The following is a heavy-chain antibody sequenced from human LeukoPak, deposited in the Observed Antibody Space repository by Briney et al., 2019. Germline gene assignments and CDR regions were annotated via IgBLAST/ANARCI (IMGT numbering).Heavy chain of an antibody. J-gene: IGHJ4*02. CDR3: ARDITSHYFDY. D-gene: IGHD1-14*01. Sequence: GRSLRLSCSASGFTFTRHGMHWVRQAPGKGLEWVAVIWYDGSDKYYTDSVKGRFTTSRDNSRNTLYLQMNSLRVEDTAIYYCARDITSHYFDYCGQGALVTVSS. CDR1: GFTFTRHG. V-gene: IGHV3-33*01. CDR2: IWYDGSDK.